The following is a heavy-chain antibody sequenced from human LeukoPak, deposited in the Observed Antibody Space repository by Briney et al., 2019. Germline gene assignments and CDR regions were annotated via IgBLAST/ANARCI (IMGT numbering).Heavy chain of an antibody. V-gene: IGHV3-72*01. CDR1: GFTFSSNW. CDR2: SRHKGNNYAT. J-gene: IGHJ4*02. CDR3: VAMLRGVGH. Sequence: SGGSLGLSCAASGFTFSSNWMSWVRQAPGKGLEWVGRSRHKGNNYATQYAASVKDRFTISRDDSKNSLHLQMNSLKTEDTAVYFCVAMLRGVGHWGQGTLVTVSS. D-gene: IGHD3-10*01.